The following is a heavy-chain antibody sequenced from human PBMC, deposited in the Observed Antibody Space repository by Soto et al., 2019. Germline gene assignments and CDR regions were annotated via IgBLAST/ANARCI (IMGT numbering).Heavy chain of an antibody. J-gene: IGHJ6*02. CDR3: ARGGSSGWYPAYYYYYGMDV. D-gene: IGHD6-19*01. CDR2: SYYSGST. Sequence: QVQLQESGPGLVKPSETLSLTCTVSGGSISSYYWSWIRQPPGKGLEWIGYSYYSGSTNYNPSLKSRVTISVDTSKNHFSLKLSSVTAADTAVYYCARGGSSGWYPAYYYYYGMDVGGQGTTVTVSS. CDR1: GGSISSYY. V-gene: IGHV4-59*01.